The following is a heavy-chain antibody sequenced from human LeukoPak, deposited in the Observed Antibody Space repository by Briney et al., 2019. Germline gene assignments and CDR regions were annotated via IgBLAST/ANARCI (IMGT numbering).Heavy chain of an antibody. CDR1: GFTFSSYA. Sequence: GGSLRLSCAASGFTFSSYAVHWVRQAPGRGLEWVAVISYDGSNKYYADSVKGRFSISRDNSKNTLYLQMNSLRAEDTAVYYCARAPVATPSEFDYWGQGTLVTVSS. D-gene: IGHD5-12*01. CDR2: ISYDGSNK. V-gene: IGHV3-30-3*01. J-gene: IGHJ4*02. CDR3: ARAPVATPSEFDY.